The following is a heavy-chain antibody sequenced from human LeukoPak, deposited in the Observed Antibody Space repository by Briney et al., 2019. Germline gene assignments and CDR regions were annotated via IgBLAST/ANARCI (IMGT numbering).Heavy chain of an antibody. CDR2: ISHDGSNK. Sequence: PGGSLRLSCAASGFTFSSYGMHWVRQAPGKGLEWVALISHDGSNKYYADFARGRFTISRDNSKNTLYLQMNSLRAEDTAVYYCARDNYYGSGTGWGQGTLVTVSS. J-gene: IGHJ4*02. V-gene: IGHV3-30*03. CDR1: GFTFSSYG. D-gene: IGHD3-10*01. CDR3: ARDNYYGSGTG.